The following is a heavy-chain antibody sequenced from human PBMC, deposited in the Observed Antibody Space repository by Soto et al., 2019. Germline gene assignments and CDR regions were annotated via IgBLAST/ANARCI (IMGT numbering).Heavy chain of an antibody. Sequence: QPGGSLRLSCAASGFTFSSYSMNWVRQAPGKGLEWVSYISSSSSTIYYADSVKGRFTISRDNAKNSLYLQMNSLRAEDTAVYYCERTRTICEVVSDVDDWGKGTTVTVAS. V-gene: IGHV3-48*01. J-gene: IGHJ6*04. CDR3: ERTRTICEVVSDVDD. CDR2: ISSSSSTI. CDR1: GFTFSSYS. D-gene: IGHD3-3*01.